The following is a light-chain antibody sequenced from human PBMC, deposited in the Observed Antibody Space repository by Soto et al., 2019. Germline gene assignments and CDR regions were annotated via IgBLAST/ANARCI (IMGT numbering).Light chain of an antibody. CDR1: SSDVGGYNY. V-gene: IGLV2-14*01. J-gene: IGLJ1*01. CDR3: SSYTISNTLDV. Sequence: QSALTQPASVSGSPGQSITISCTGTSSDVGGYNYVSWYQQHPGKAPKLMIYDVSNRPSGVSNRFSGSKSGNTASLTISGLQAEDEADYYCSSYTISNTLDVFGTGTKLTVL. CDR2: DVS.